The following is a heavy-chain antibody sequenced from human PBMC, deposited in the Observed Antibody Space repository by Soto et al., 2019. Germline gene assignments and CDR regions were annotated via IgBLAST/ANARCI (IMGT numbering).Heavy chain of an antibody. D-gene: IGHD6-19*01. Sequence: EVQLVESGGGLVQPGGSLRLSCVASEFTFNTYWMNWVRQAPGRGLEWVANIKDEGSEENYVESVKGRFTISRDNAKNSLYLQMNSLRGEDTAVYFCARDWGTPGRGSAVGYYYHYGMDVWGQGTTVTVSS. CDR3: ARDWGTPGRGSAVGYYYHYGMDV. CDR1: EFTFNTYW. V-gene: IGHV3-7*05. J-gene: IGHJ6*02. CDR2: IKDEGSEE.